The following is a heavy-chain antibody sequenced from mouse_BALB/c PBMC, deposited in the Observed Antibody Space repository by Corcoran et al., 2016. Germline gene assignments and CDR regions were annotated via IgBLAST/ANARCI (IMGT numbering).Heavy chain of an antibody. CDR3: ARLPHYFDY. CDR2: INPNNGGT. CDR1: GYTFTEYT. Sequence: EVQLQQSGPELVKPGASVKISCKTSGYTFTEYTMHWVKQSHGKSLEWIGSINPNNGGTSYNQKFKGKATLTVDKSSSTAYMELRSLTSEDSAVYYCARLPHYFDYWGQGTTLTVSS. V-gene: IGHV1-22*01. J-gene: IGHJ2*01.